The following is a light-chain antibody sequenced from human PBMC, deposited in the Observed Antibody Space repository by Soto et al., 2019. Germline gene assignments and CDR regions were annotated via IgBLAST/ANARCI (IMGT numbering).Light chain of an antibody. Sequence: QSVLTQPPSVSGAPGQRVTISCTGSSSNIGAGYDVHWYQQLPGTAPKLLIYGNSNRPSGVPDRFSGSKSGTSASLAITGLQAEDEADYYCQSYDSSRSDVVFGGGTQLTVL. CDR1: SSNIGAGYD. CDR3: QSYDSSRSDVV. V-gene: IGLV1-40*01. CDR2: GNS. J-gene: IGLJ2*01.